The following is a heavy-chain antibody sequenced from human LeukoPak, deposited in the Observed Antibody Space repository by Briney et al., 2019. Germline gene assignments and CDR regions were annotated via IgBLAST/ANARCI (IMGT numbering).Heavy chain of an antibody. Sequence: PGGSLRLSCAASGFTFSSYGMHWVRQAPGKGLEWVAVISYDGSNKYYADSVKGRFTISRDNSKNTLYLQMNSLRAEDTAVYYCAKDPGKYGSSVDYWGQGILVTVSS. V-gene: IGHV3-30*18. CDR3: AKDPGKYGSSVDY. D-gene: IGHD6-13*01. CDR2: ISYDGSNK. J-gene: IGHJ4*02. CDR1: GFTFSSYG.